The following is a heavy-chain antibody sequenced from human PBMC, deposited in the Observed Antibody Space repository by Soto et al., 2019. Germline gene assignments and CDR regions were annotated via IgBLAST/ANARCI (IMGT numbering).Heavy chain of an antibody. CDR1: GFVFSDYG. Sequence: QEQLVESGGDVVQPGRSLRLSCAASGFVFSDYGLHWVRQAPGKGLEWVAVIWDDGIKKYYADSVKGRFTISRDNSENMVYLQMNSLRGEDTAGYYCVRGGKVAGAFDIWGQGTMVTVFS. CDR3: VRGGKVAGAFDI. V-gene: IGHV3-33*01. D-gene: IGHD3-16*01. CDR2: IWDDGIKK. J-gene: IGHJ3*02.